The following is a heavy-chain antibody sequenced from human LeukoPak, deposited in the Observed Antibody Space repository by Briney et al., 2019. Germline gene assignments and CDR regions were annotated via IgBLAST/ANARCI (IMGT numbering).Heavy chain of an antibody. V-gene: IGHV3-7*01. CDR1: GFTFSSYW. CDR3: ARVRNGYSKYFDY. D-gene: IGHD5-24*01. Sequence: PGGSLRLSCAASGFTFSSYWMSWVRQAPGKGLEWVANINLDGSEKFYVDSVKGRFTISRDNARNSLYLQMDSLRAEDTVVYYCARVRNGYSKYFDYWGQGTLVTVSS. J-gene: IGHJ4*02. CDR2: INLDGSEK.